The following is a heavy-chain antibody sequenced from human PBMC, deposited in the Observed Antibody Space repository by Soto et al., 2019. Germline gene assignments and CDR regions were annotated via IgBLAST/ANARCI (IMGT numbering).Heavy chain of an antibody. CDR1: GFTFSSYA. CDR2: ISASGGST. V-gene: IGHV3-23*01. CDR3: ATPKDFYVWGTYRPFDY. J-gene: IGHJ4*02. D-gene: IGHD3-16*02. Sequence: GGSLRLSCAASGFTFSSYAMSWVRQAPGKGLEWVSAISASGGSTYYGDSVKGRFTISRDNSKNTLYLQMNSLRAEDTAVYYCATPKDFYVWGTYRPFDYWGQGALVTSPQ.